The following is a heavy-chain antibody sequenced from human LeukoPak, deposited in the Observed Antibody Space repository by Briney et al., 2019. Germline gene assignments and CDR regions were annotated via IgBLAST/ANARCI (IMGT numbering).Heavy chain of an antibody. J-gene: IGHJ4*02. CDR1: GFSFSIYE. CDR2: FGSSSTTI. D-gene: IGHD6-19*01. Sequence: PGGSLRLSCAVSGFSFSIYEMNWVRQAPGEGLEWVSNFGSSSTTIYYAAAVKGQFSMSRDNAKISLYLQMNSLRVEDTAVYYCALLAVASDFDYWGQGALVTVSS. V-gene: IGHV3-48*03. CDR3: ALLAVASDFDY.